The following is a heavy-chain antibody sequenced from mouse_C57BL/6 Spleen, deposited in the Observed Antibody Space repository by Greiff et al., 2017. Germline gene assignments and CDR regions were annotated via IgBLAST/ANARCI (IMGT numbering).Heavy chain of an antibody. Sequence: QVQLQQSGAELMKPGASVKISCKATGYTFTGYWIAWVKQRPGHGLEWIGEILPGSGSTNYNEKFKGKATFTADTSSNTAYMQLSSLTTEDSAIYYCARSPSITTVVAPLAYWGQGTLVTVAA. CDR2: ILPGSGST. J-gene: IGHJ3*01. V-gene: IGHV1-9*01. CDR1: GYTFTGYW. D-gene: IGHD1-1*01. CDR3: ARSPSITTVVAPLAY.